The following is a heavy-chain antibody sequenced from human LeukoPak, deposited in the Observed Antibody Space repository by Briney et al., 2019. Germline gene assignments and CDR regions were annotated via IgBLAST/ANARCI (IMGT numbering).Heavy chain of an antibody. CDR2: ISSSSSTI. J-gene: IGHJ3*02. V-gene: IGHV3-48*01. CDR3: ARDSSSWYGAFDI. D-gene: IGHD6-13*01. CDR1: GFIFSSYS. Sequence: SGGSLRLSCAASGFIFSSYSMNWVRQAPGKGLEWVSYISSSSSTIYYADSVKGRFTISRDNAKNSLHLQMNSLSAEDTAVYYCARDSSSWYGAFDIWGHGTMVTVSS.